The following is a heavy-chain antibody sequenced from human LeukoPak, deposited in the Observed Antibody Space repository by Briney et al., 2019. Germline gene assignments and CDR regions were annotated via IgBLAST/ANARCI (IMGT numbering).Heavy chain of an antibody. CDR1: GFTFSSYA. V-gene: IGHV3-30-3*01. D-gene: IGHD1-1*01. CDR2: ISYDGSNK. CDR3: ARDRRYNWNPAPFDY. Sequence: GGSLRLSCAASGFTFSSYAMHWVRQAPGKGLEWVAVISYDGSNKYYADSVKGRFTISRDNSKNTLYLQMNSLRAEDTAVYYCARDRRYNWNPAPFDYWGQGTLVTVSS. J-gene: IGHJ4*02.